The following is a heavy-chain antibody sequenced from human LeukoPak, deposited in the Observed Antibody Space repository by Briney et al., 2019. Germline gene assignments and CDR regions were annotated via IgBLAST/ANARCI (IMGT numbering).Heavy chain of an antibody. D-gene: IGHD2-2*01. V-gene: IGHV4-30-2*01. CDR2: IYHSGST. J-gene: IGHJ4*02. Sequence: PSETLSLTCAVSGGSISSGGYSWSWIRQPPGKGLEWIGNIYHSGSTYYNPSLKSRVTISVDRSKNQFSLKLSSVTAADTAVYYCARVVPKRRFDYWGQGTLVTVSS. CDR1: GGSISSGGYS. CDR3: ARVVPKRRFDY.